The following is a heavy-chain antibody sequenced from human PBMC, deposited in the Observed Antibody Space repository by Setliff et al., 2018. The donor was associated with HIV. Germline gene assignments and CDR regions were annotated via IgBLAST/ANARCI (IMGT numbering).Heavy chain of an antibody. CDR2: IYYSGRTSHSGST. Sequence: PSETLSLTCTVSGGSVSSGSYYWSWIRQPPGKALEWVGYIYYSGRTSHSGSTYYNPSVASRITISGGTSKNQFSLKLTSVTAADTAIYYCARENGWLFGWFDPWGQGTPVTVSS. D-gene: IGHD3-22*01. CDR3: ARENGWLFGWFDP. V-gene: IGHV4-30-4*08. J-gene: IGHJ5*02. CDR1: GGSVSSGSYY.